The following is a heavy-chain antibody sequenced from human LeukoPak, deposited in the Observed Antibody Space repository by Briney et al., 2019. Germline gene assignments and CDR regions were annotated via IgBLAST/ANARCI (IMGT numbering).Heavy chain of an antibody. Sequence: QSGGSLRLSCAASGFTFSSYAMSWVRQAPGKGLEWVSAISGSGGSTYYADSVKGRFTISRDNSKNTLYLQMNSLRAEDTAVYYCAKDRLPWGYYYDSSGYYDAFDIWGQGTMVTVSS. CDR3: AKDRLPWGYYYDSSGYYDAFDI. J-gene: IGHJ3*02. V-gene: IGHV3-23*01. D-gene: IGHD3-22*01. CDR2: ISGSGGST. CDR1: GFTFSSYA.